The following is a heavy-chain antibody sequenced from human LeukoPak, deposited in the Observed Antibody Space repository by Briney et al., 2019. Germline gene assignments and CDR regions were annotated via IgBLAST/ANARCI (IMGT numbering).Heavy chain of an antibody. CDR1: GYTFTSYD. V-gene: IGHV1-8*01. J-gene: IGHJ4*02. Sequence: ASVKVSCKASGYTFTSYDINWVRQATGQGLEWMGWMNPNSGNTGYAQKFQGRVTMTRNTSISTAYMELSSLRSEDTAVYYCASWGIAAADSDYRGQGTLVTVSS. D-gene: IGHD6-13*01. CDR3: ASWGIAAADSDY. CDR2: MNPNSGNT.